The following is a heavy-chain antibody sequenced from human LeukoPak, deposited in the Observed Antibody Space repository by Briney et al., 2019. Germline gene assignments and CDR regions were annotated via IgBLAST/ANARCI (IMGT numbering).Heavy chain of an antibody. CDR1: GFTFSDYY. Sequence: PGGSLRLSCAASGFTFSDYYMSWIRQAPGKGLEWLSYISKNGKTIYYADSVKGRFTISRDNAGKSVYLQMNSLRAEDTAVYYCARERHGYYDILTGYFPGWADYWGQGTLVTVSS. V-gene: IGHV3-11*04. CDR2: ISKNGKTI. CDR3: ARERHGYYDILTGYFPGWADY. J-gene: IGHJ4*02. D-gene: IGHD3-9*01.